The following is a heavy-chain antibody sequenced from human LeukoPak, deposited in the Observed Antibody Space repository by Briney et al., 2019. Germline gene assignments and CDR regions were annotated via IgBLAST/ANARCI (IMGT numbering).Heavy chain of an antibody. CDR1: GGSISSSSYY. Sequence: SETLSLTCTVSGGSISSSSYYWGWIRQPPGKGLEWIGSIYYSGSTYYNPSLKSRVTISVDTSKNQFSPKLSSVTAADTAVYYCARGNLEEGYDSSGYYDYWGQGTLVTVSS. CDR3: ARGNLEEGYDSSGYYDY. CDR2: IYYSGST. V-gene: IGHV4-39*07. D-gene: IGHD3-22*01. J-gene: IGHJ4*02.